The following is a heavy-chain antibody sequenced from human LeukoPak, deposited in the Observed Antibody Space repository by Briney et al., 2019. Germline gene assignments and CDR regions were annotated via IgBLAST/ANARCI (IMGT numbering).Heavy chain of an antibody. CDR1: GGSFNGDY. J-gene: IGHJ4*02. CDR3: ARGVGSTEDY. D-gene: IGHD4-17*01. CDR2: INRSGST. Sequence: PSETLSLTCAVYGGSFNGDYWSWVRQPPGKGLEWIEEINRSGSTNYNPSLKSRVTISMDTSKNQFSLRLSSVTAADTALYYCARGVGSTEDYWGQGTLVTVSS. V-gene: IGHV4-34*01.